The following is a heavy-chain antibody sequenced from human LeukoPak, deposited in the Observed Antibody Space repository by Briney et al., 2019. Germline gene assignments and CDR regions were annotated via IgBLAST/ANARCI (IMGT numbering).Heavy chain of an antibody. CDR3: ARHSPYYYDSSGYAFFDY. CDR2: IYTSGST. CDR1: GGSISSYY. Sequence: ASETLSLTCTVSGGSISSYYWSWIRQPAGKGLEWIGRIYTSGSTNYNPSLKSRVTMSVDTSKNQFSLKLSSVTAADTAVYYCARHSPYYYDSSGYAFFDYWGQGTLVTVSS. D-gene: IGHD3-22*01. V-gene: IGHV4-4*07. J-gene: IGHJ4*02.